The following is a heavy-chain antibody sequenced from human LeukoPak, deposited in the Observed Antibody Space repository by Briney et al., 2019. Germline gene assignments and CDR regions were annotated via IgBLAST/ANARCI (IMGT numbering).Heavy chain of an antibody. D-gene: IGHD3-9*01. CDR2: ISGSGGST. V-gene: IGHV3-23*01. CDR3: AKLHYDILTGYFPDAFDI. J-gene: IGHJ3*02. Sequence: GGSLRLSCAASGFTFSSYAMSWVRQAPGKGLEWVSAISGSGGSTYYADSVKGRFTISRDNSKNTLYLQMNSLRAEDTAVYYCAKLHYDILTGYFPDAFDIWGQGTMVTVFS. CDR1: GFTFSSYA.